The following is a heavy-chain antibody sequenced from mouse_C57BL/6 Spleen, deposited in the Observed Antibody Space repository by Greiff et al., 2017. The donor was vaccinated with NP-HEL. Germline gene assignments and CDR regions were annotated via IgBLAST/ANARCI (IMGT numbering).Heavy chain of an antibody. Sequence: QVQLQQPGAELVRPGTSVKLSCKASGYTFTSYWMHWVKQRPGQGLEWIGVIDPSDSYTNYTPKFKGKATLTVDTSSSTAYMQLSSLTSEDSAVYYCARTLTTVVAKAMDYWGQGTSVTVSS. CDR2: IDPSDSYT. D-gene: IGHD1-1*01. J-gene: IGHJ4*01. V-gene: IGHV1-59*01. CDR3: ARTLTTVVAKAMDY. CDR1: GYTFTSYW.